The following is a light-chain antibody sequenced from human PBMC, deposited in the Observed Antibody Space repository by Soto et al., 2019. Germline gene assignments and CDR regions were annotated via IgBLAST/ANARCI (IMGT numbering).Light chain of an antibody. CDR2: EVT. CDR1: SSDVGGYHY. J-gene: IGLJ1*01. V-gene: IGLV2-14*01. Sequence: QSALTQPASVSGSPGQSITISCTGTSSDVGGYHYVSWYQQPPGKAPKLMIYEVTKRPSGVSNRFSGSKSGNTASLTVSGLQAEDEADYYCSSYAGRTLYVFGTGTKVTVL. CDR3: SSYAGRTLYV.